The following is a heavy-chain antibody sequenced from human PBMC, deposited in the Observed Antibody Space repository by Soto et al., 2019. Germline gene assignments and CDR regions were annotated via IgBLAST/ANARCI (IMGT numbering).Heavy chain of an antibody. CDR3: ARVRGSSLVVPGASDY. Sequence: ASVKVSCKASGYSFTTYTISWVRQAPGQGLQWMGWISPYSGYTTYAQNLQGRVSMTTETSTTTAYLEVRSLRSDDTAVYYCARVRGSSLVVPGASDYWGQATLVTVSS. D-gene: IGHD2-2*01. CDR2: ISPYSGYT. J-gene: IGHJ4*02. CDR1: GYSFTTYT. V-gene: IGHV1-18*04.